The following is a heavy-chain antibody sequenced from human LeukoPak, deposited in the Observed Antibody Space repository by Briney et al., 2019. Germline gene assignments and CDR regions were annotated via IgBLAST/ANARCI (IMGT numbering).Heavy chain of an antibody. CDR1: GGTFSSYA. Sequence: ASVKVSCKASGGTFSSYAISWVRQAPGQGLEWMGGIIPIFGTANYAQKFQGRVTITADESTSTAYMELSSLRSEDTAVYYCAREYDILTGYQLYYFDYWGQGTLVTVSS. D-gene: IGHD3-9*01. CDR3: AREYDILTGYQLYYFDY. CDR2: IIPIFGTA. V-gene: IGHV1-69*13. J-gene: IGHJ4*02.